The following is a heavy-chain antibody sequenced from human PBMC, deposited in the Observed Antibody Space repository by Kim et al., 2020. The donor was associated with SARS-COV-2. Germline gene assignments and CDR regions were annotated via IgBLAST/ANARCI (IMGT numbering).Heavy chain of an antibody. Sequence: GGSLRLSCAASGFTFSSYAMSWVRQAPGKGLEWVSAISGSGGSTYYADSVKGRFTISRDNSKNTLYLQMNSLRAEDTAVYYCAKDVSRITMFGVVTRGGMDVWGHGTTVTVSS. D-gene: IGHD3-3*01. V-gene: IGHV3-23*01. CDR1: GFTFSSYA. CDR2: ISGSGGST. CDR3: AKDVSRITMFGVVTRGGMDV. J-gene: IGHJ6*02.